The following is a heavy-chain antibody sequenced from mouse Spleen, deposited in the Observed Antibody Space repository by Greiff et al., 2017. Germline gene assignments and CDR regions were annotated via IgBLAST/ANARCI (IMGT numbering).Heavy chain of an antibody. CDR3: ARSQKVYDDDGFDY. V-gene: IGHV1-26*01. CDR1: GYTFTDYY. Sequence: EVQLQQSGPELVKPGASVKISCKASGYTFTDYYMNWVKQSHGKSLEWIGDINPNNGGTSYNQKFKGKATLTVDKSSSTAYMELRSLTSEDSAVYYCARSQKVYDDDGFDYWGQGTTLTVSS. CDR2: INPNNGGT. D-gene: IGHD2-12*01. J-gene: IGHJ2*01.